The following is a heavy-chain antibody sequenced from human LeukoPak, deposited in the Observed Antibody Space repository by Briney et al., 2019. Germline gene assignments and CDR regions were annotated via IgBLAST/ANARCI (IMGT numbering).Heavy chain of an antibody. Sequence: ASVKVSCKVSGSTLTELSMHWVRQAPGKGLAWMGGFDPEDGETIYAQKFQGRVTMTEDTSTDTAYMELSSLRSEDTAVYYCATGNYGDYIPYFDYWGQGTLVTVSS. CDR2: FDPEDGET. V-gene: IGHV1-24*01. CDR3: ATGNYGDYIPYFDY. J-gene: IGHJ4*02. D-gene: IGHD4-17*01. CDR1: GSTLTELS.